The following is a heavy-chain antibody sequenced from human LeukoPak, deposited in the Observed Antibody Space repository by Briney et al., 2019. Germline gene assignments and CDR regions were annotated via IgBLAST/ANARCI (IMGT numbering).Heavy chain of an antibody. D-gene: IGHD3-10*01. CDR1: GYSFTSYW. Sequence: GESLKISCKGSGYSFTSYWIGWVRQMPGKGLEWMGIIYPGDSDTRYSPSFQGQVTISADKSISTAYLQWSSLKASDTAMYYCARRRFGELWPIDYYYYGMDVWGQGTTVTVSS. V-gene: IGHV5-51*01. CDR3: ARRRFGELWPIDYYYYGMDV. J-gene: IGHJ6*02. CDR2: IYPGDSDT.